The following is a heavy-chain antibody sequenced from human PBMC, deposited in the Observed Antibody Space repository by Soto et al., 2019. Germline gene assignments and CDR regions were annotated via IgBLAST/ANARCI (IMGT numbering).Heavy chain of an antibody. J-gene: IGHJ3*02. V-gene: IGHV3-23*01. CDR2: LSGDSSRI. Sequence: GGSLRLSCAASAFTFRNYGMSWVRQAPGKGLEWVSGLSGDSSRIFYADSVKGRFTVSRDNSKNMLYSQMNSLTAEDTAVYYCVKTHPDAFDIWGQGTMVTVSS. CDR1: AFTFRNYG. CDR3: VKTHPDAFDI.